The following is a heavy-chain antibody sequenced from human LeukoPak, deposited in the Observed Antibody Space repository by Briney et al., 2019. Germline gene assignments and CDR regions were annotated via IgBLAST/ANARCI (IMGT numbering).Heavy chain of an antibody. CDR3: AELGITMIGGV. CDR2: ISASGGTT. Sequence: GGSLRLSCAASGFTFSSCAMSWVRQAPGKGLEWVSGISASGGTTYYADSVKGRFTISRDNAKNSLYLQMNSLRAEDTAVYYCAELGITMIGGVWGKGTTVTISS. CDR1: GFTFSSCA. J-gene: IGHJ6*04. D-gene: IGHD3-10*02. V-gene: IGHV3-23*01.